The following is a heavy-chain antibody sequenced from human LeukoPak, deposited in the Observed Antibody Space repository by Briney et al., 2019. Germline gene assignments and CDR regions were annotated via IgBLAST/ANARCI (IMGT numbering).Heavy chain of an antibody. Sequence: GASVKVSCKASGYTFTSYDINWVRQATGQGLEWMGWMSPNSGNTGYAQKFQGRVTMTRNTSISTAYMELSSLRSEDTAVYYCARGLFSYDILTGYYYYYYMDVWGKGTTVTVSS. V-gene: IGHV1-8*01. D-gene: IGHD3-9*01. J-gene: IGHJ6*03. CDR2: MSPNSGNT. CDR3: ARGLFSYDILTGYYYYYYMDV. CDR1: GYTFTSYD.